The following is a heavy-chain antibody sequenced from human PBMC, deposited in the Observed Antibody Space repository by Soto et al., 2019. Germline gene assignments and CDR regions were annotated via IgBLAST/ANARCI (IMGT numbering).Heavy chain of an antibody. J-gene: IGHJ4*02. Sequence: EVQLVESGGGLVQPGGSLRLSCAASGLIFSNYKMHWVSQAPGKGLVWVSRISTDGSVTDYADSVKGRFTVSRDNAKNTLYLQMNSLRAEDTAVYYCARDTDGLHYWGQGTLVTVSS. V-gene: IGHV3-74*01. CDR3: ARDTDGLHY. CDR1: GLIFSNYK. CDR2: ISTDGSVT.